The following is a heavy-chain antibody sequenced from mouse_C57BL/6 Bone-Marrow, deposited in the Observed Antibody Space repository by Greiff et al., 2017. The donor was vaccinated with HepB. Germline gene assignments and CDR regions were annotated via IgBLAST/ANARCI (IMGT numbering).Heavy chain of an antibody. CDR3: ALYYYGSSQYYFDY. V-gene: IGHV1-56*01. Sequence: VQRVESGPELVRPGASVKISCKAPGYTFTSHWMQWVRQRPGQGLEWIGEIFPGSGSTYYNEKFKGKATLTVDTSSSTAYMQLSSLTSEDSAVYFCALYYYGSSQYYFDYWGQGTTLTVSS. D-gene: IGHD1-1*01. J-gene: IGHJ2*01. CDR2: IFPGSGST. CDR1: GYTFTSHW.